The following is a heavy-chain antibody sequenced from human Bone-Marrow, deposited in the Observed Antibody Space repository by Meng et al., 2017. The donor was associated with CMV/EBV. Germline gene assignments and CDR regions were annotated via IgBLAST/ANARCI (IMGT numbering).Heavy chain of an antibody. CDR1: GFTFSSYA. CDR2: ISGSGGST. D-gene: IGHD6-19*01. Sequence: GGSLRLSCAASGFTFSSYAMSWVRQAPGKGLEWVSAISGSGGSTYYADSVKGRFTISRDNSKNTLYLQMNSLRAEDTAVYYCAKDLHRGEWLVKSYYFDYWGQGTLVTVS. J-gene: IGHJ4*02. V-gene: IGHV3-23*01. CDR3: AKDLHRGEWLVKSYYFDY.